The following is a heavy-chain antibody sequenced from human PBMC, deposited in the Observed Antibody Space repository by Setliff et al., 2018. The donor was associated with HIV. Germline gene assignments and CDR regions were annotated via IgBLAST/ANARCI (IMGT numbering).Heavy chain of an antibody. D-gene: IGHD3-22*01. V-gene: IGHV1-46*01. Sequence: GASVKVSCKASGYSFTSYYVHWVRQAPGQGLEWMGIINPSGGTTSYSQKFQGRVTMTRDTSTSTVYMELSSLRSEDTAVYYCARDCDARADYYDTSGQAQYFQHWGQGTLVTVSS. J-gene: IGHJ1*01. CDR3: ARDCDARADYYDTSGQAQYFQH. CDR2: INPSGGTT. CDR1: GYSFTSYY.